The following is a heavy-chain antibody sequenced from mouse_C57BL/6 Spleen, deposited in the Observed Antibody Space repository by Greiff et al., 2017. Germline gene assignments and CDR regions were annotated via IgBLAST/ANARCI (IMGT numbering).Heavy chain of an antibody. V-gene: IGHV3-8*01. J-gene: IGHJ2*01. Sequence: EVQLLESGPGLAKPSQTLSLTCSVTGYSITSDYWTWIRKFPGNKLEYMGYISYSGSTYYNPSPKSRLSITRDTSKNQYYLQLNSVTTEDTATDDCARSRDGYYSYFDYWGQGTTLTVSS. CDR3: ARSRDGYYSYFDY. CDR2: ISYSGST. CDR1: GYSITSDY. D-gene: IGHD2-3*01.